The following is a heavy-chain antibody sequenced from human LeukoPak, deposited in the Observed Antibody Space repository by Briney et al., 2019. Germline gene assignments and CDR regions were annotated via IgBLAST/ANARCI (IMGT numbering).Heavy chain of an antibody. CDR1: GSTFSSYG. J-gene: IGHJ4*02. D-gene: IGHD6-13*01. CDR2: ISYDGSNK. V-gene: IGHV3-30*18. Sequence: GGSLRLSCAASGSTFSSYGMHWVRQAPGKGLERVAVISYDGSNKYYADSVKGRFTISRDNSKNTLYLQMNSLRAEDTAVYYCAKDRGGSSWAFDYWGQGTLVTVSS. CDR3: AKDRGGSSWAFDY.